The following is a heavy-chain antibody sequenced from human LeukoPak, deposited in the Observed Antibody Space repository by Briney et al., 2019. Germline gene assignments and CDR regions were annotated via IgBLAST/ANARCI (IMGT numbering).Heavy chain of an antibody. CDR3: ARGPGIAVAGTDYYYYGMDV. Sequence: ASVKVSCKASGYTFTGYYMHWVRQAPGQGLEWMGWINPNSGGTNYAQKFQGRVTMTRDTSISTAYMELSRLRSDDTAVYYCARGPGIAVAGTDYYYYGMDVWGQGTTVTVSS. J-gene: IGHJ6*02. D-gene: IGHD6-19*01. V-gene: IGHV1-2*02. CDR1: GYTFTGYY. CDR2: INPNSGGT.